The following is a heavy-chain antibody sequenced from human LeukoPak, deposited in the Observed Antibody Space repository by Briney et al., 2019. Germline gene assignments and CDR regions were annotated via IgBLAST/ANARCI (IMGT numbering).Heavy chain of an antibody. CDR2: ISWNSGSI. CDR3: ARDSAEGYSYGSSLGY. V-gene: IGHV3-9*01. Sequence: GGSLRLSCVASGFTFDDYAMHWVRQAPGKGLEWVSGISWNSGSIGYADSVKGRFTISRDNAKNSLYLQMNSLRAEDTAVYYCARDSAEGYSYGSSLGYWGQGTLVTVSS. D-gene: IGHD5-18*01. J-gene: IGHJ4*02. CDR1: GFTFDDYA.